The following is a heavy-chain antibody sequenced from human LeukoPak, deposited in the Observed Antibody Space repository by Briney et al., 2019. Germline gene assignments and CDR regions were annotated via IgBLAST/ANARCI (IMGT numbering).Heavy chain of an antibody. CDR3: AKDGGGYYGSGSYYNFYFDY. CDR2: ISGSGGST. D-gene: IGHD3-10*01. J-gene: IGHJ4*02. CDR1: GFTFSSYA. V-gene: IGHV3-23*01. Sequence: PGGSLRLSCAASGFTFSSYAMSWVRQAPGKGLEWVSAISGSGGSTYYADSVKGRFTISRDNSKNTLYLQMNSLRAEDTAVYYCAKDGGGYYGSGSYYNFYFDYWGQGTLVTVSS.